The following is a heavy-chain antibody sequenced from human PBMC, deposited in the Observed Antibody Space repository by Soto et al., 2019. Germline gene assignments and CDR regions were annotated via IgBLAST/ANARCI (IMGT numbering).Heavy chain of an antibody. Sequence: XGALILSCAASGVTLSSYYMHWVRQAPGKGLEWAAAITSDGGNKVYGDSAKGRFTISRDNSKNTVDLQMNSLRVEDTGIYYCATVGLGVTSGWSGFDSWGQGTLVTVSS. CDR3: ATVGLGVTSGWSGFDS. D-gene: IGHD6-19*01. J-gene: IGHJ4*02. CDR2: ITSDGGNK. CDR1: GVTLSSYY. V-gene: IGHV3-30*03.